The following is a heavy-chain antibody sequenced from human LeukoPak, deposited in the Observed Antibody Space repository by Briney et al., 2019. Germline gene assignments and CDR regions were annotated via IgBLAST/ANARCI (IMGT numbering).Heavy chain of an antibody. Sequence: GGSLRLSCAASGFTFSSYGMSWVRQAPGKGLEWVANIKKDASEKYYVASLRGRFTISRDNAKNTLYLQLNSLRAEDTAVYYCARGGFCSGGSCPVDYYYYMDVWGKGTTVTVSS. CDR2: IKKDASEK. J-gene: IGHJ6*03. V-gene: IGHV3-7*01. CDR1: GFTFSSYG. D-gene: IGHD2-15*01. CDR3: ARGGFCSGGSCPVDYYYYMDV.